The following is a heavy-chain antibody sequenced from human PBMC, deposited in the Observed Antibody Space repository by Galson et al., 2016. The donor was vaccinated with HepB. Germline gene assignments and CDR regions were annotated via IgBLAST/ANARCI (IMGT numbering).Heavy chain of an antibody. V-gene: IGHV5-10-1*01. J-gene: IGHJ3*02. Sequence: QSGAEVKKPGESLRISCKGSGYNFTNYWITWVRQMPGKGLEWMGRIDPIDSYTNYSPSFQGHVTLSTDKSISTAYLQWSSLKASDTAIYYCARLRLEVLSGESYPGVFDIWGQGTRVTVSS. CDR3: ARLRLEVLSGESYPGVFDI. CDR1: GYNFTNYW. CDR2: IDPIDSYT. D-gene: IGHD5-12*01.